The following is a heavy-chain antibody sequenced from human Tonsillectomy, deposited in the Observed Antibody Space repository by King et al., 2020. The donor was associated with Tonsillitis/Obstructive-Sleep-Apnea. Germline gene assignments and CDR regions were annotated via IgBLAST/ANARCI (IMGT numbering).Heavy chain of an antibody. J-gene: IGHJ3*02. CDR3: ARPLTGDLYAFDI. D-gene: IGHD7-27*01. V-gene: IGHV3-66*04. CDR2: IYSGGST. CDR1: GFTVSSNY. Sequence: VQLVESGGGLVQPGGSLRLSCAASGFTVSSNYMSWVRQAPGKGLEWVSVIYSGGSTYYADSVKGRFTISRDNSKNTLYLQMNSLRAEDTAVYYCARPLTGDLYAFDIWGQGTMVTVSS.